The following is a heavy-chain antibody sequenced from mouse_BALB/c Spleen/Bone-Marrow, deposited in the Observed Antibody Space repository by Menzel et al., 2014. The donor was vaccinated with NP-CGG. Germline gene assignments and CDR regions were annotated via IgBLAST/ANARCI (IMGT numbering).Heavy chain of an antibody. D-gene: IGHD2-14*01. J-gene: IGHJ4*01. Sequence: VKLVESGPGLVAPSQSLSITCTVSGFSLTSYGVHWVRQPPGKGLEWLGVIWAGGSTNYISALMSRLSITKDNSKSQVVLKMNSLQTDDTAMYYCFSYYRYADYAMDDWGQGASVTVSS. CDR2: IWAGGST. CDR3: FSYYRYADYAMDD. V-gene: IGHV2-9*02. CDR1: GFSLTSYG.